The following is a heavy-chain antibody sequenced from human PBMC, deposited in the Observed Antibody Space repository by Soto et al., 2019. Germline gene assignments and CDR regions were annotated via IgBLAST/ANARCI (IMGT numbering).Heavy chain of an antibody. CDR1: GLPFTSPT. CDR3: ARELSTVVRAYN. J-gene: IGHJ4*02. Sequence: EVQLVESGGGLVKPGGSLRLSCEASGLPFTSPTISWFRQAQGRGWEWVSSISPYDNSFYYADSVKGRFTVSKANAKSSVYLQMDSLRAEDTAIYYCARELSTVVRAYNWGQGTLVTVSS. CDR2: ISPYDNSF. D-gene: IGHD3-10*01. V-gene: IGHV3-21*02.